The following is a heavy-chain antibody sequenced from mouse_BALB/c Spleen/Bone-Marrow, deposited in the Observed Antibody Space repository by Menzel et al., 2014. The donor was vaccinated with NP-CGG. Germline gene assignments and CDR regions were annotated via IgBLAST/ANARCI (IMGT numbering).Heavy chain of an antibody. CDR1: GFSLSTYH. V-gene: IGHV5-6-5*01. Sequence: EESGGRLVTPGTPLTLTCTVSGFSLSTYHITWVRPAPGKGLQWIGIIASYGTIYYASWAKGRFTISKTSTTVDLRITSPTTEDTARYFCARHSLSTAGNFRGYNLWGQGTLVTVS. CDR3: ARHSLSTAGNFRGYNL. J-gene: IGHJ3*02. CDR2: IASYGTI. D-gene: IGHD1-3*01.